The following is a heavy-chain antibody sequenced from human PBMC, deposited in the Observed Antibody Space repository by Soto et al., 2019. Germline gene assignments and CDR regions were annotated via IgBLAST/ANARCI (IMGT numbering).Heavy chain of an antibody. D-gene: IGHD2-15*01. J-gene: IGHJ6*02. CDR1: GGTFSSYA. Sequence: GASVKVSCKASGGTFSSYAISWVRQAPGQGLEWMGGIIPIFGTANYAQKFQGRVTITADESTSTAYMELSSLRSEDTAVYYCARDIVVVVAARGGGYYYGMDVWGQGTTVTVSS. V-gene: IGHV1-69*13. CDR3: ARDIVVVVAARGGGYYYGMDV. CDR2: IIPIFGTA.